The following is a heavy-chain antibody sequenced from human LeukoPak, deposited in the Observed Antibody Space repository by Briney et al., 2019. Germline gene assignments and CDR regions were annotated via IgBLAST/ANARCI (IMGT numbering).Heavy chain of an antibody. Sequence: GGPLRLSCAASGFTFREYSMSWVRQAPGKGLEWVSNIRSNGGDTYYTDSVKGRFTISRDNSKNTLYLEMNSLRAEDTAVYYCAKGGYTTWFDPWGQGTLVTVSS. V-gene: IGHV3-23*01. CDR3: AKGGYTTWFDP. CDR1: GFTFREYS. D-gene: IGHD2-15*01. J-gene: IGHJ5*02. CDR2: IRSNGGDT.